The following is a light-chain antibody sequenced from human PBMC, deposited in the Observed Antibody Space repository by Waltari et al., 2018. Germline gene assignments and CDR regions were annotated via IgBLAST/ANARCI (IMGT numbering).Light chain of an antibody. J-gene: IGKJ5*01. CDR3: QQFYNYPPT. CDR2: DAS. CDR1: QAISSS. V-gene: IGKV1D-13*01. Sequence: AIQLTQSPPSLSASVGDRVTIACRASQAISSSLVWYQQKPGKAPKRLIYDASTLENGVPSRFSGSGSGTDFTPTISSLQPEDFSTYHCQQFYNYPPTFGQGTRLEIK.